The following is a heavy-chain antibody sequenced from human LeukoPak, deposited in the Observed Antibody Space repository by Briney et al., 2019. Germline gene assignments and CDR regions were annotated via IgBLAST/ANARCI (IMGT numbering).Heavy chain of an antibody. CDR3: ARWSGWLYAFDI. V-gene: IGHV3-30-3*01. D-gene: IGHD6-19*01. Sequence: PGRSLRLSCAASGFTFSSYAMHWVRQAPGKGLEWVAVISYVGSIKYYADSVKGRFTISRDNSKNTLYLQMNSLRAEDTAVYYCARWSGWLYAFDIWGQGTMVTVSS. CDR1: GFTFSSYA. J-gene: IGHJ3*02. CDR2: ISYVGSIK.